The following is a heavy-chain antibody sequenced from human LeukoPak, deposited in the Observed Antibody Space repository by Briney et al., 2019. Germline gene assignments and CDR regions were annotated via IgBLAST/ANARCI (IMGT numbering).Heavy chain of an antibody. CDR1: GYTFTSYG. Sequence: EASAKVSCKASGYTFTSYGISWVRQAPRQGLEWMGWISTYNGNTKYAQKLQGRVTMTTDTSTSTAYMELRSLRSDDTAVYYCAKDPCSGGSCHDAFDIWGQGTMVTVSS. V-gene: IGHV1-18*01. J-gene: IGHJ3*02. CDR2: ISTYNGNT. CDR3: AKDPCSGGSCHDAFDI. D-gene: IGHD2-15*01.